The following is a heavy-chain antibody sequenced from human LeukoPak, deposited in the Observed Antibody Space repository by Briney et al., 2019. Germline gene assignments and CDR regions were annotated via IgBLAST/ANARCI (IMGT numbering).Heavy chain of an antibody. CDR1: GFIFSSYE. D-gene: IGHD3-10*02. J-gene: IGHJ6*04. V-gene: IGHV3-48*03. Sequence: PGGSLRLSCAASGFIFSSYEMNWVRQAPGKGLEWVSYISSSGSTIYYADSVKGRFTISRDSAKNSLYLQVNSLRAEDTAVYYCAELGITMIGGVWGKGTTVTISS. CDR2: ISSSGSTI. CDR3: AELGITMIGGV.